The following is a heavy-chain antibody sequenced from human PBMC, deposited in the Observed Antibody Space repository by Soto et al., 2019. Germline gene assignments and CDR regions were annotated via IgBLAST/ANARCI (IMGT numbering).Heavy chain of an antibody. D-gene: IGHD3-3*01. CDR2: VNPDNGGT. Sequence: ASVKVSCKASGYTFTGNYIHWVRQAPGQGLEWMGWVNPDNGGTTSAQKFQGKVTMTRDTSVTTAYMELSRLTSDDTAVYYCARDPRPPSGWLGFWEYGMDVWGQGTTVTVSS. CDR1: GYTFTGNY. V-gene: IGHV1-2*02. CDR3: ARDPRPPSGWLGFWEYGMDV. J-gene: IGHJ6*02.